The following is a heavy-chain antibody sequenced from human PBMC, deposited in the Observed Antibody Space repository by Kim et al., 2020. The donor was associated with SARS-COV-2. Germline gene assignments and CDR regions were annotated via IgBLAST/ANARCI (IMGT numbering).Heavy chain of an antibody. V-gene: IGHV3-7*01. D-gene: IGHD2-2*03. J-gene: IGHJ3*02. CDR2: IKRDGTDK. Sequence: GGSLRLSCSASGFIFVNYWITWVRQAPGKGLEWVGNIKRDGTDKFYGDSVKGRFSFSRDNAKNSVYLHMNSLTTDDTAFYYCARDAGNCTTNTCYDAFDIWGRGTLVTVSS. CDR1: GFIFVNYW. CDR3: ARDAGNCTTNTCYDAFDI.